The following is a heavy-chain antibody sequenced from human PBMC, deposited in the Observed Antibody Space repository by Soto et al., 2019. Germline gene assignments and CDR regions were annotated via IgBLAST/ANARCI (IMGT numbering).Heavy chain of an antibody. CDR3: ARANYDILTGYSDY. Sequence: GSLRLSCAASGFTFSDFYMTWIRQAPGKGLEWLSYISNSGTTIYYSDSVKGRFTISRDNAKKSLYLQMNSLRAEDTAIYYCARANYDILTGYSDYWGQGTLVTVS. D-gene: IGHD3-9*01. V-gene: IGHV3-11*01. J-gene: IGHJ4*02. CDR1: GFTFSDFY. CDR2: ISNSGTTI.